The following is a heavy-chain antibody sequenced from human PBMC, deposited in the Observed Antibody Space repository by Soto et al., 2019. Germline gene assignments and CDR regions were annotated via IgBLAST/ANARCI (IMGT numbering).Heavy chain of an antibody. Sequence: QVQLVESGGGVVQPGRSLRLSCAASGFTFSSDAMHWVRQAPGKGLEWVAVISDDGSNKYYADSVKGRFTISRDNSKNSLYLQMNSLRADDTALYYCEKSHPRCDSSGYYSGFDYWGQGTLVIVSS. V-gene: IGHV3-30-3*02. J-gene: IGHJ4*02. CDR3: EKSHPRCDSSGYYSGFDY. D-gene: IGHD3-22*01. CDR1: GFTFSSDA. CDR2: ISDDGSNK.